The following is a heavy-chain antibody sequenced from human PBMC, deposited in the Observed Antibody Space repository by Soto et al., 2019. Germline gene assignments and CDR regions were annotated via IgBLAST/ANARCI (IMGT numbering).Heavy chain of an antibody. J-gene: IGHJ5*01. CDR2: IYKSATT. D-gene: IGHD7-27*01. CDR3: ARGRYCLTGRCFPNWFDS. V-gene: IGHV4-30-4*01. CDR1: GDSISNLDYF. Sequence: SETLSLTCSVSGDSISNLDYFWAWIRQPPGQALEYIGYIYKSATTYYNPSFESRVAISVDTSKSQFSLNVTSMTAADTAVYFCARGRYCLTGRCFPNWFDSWGQGALVTVS.